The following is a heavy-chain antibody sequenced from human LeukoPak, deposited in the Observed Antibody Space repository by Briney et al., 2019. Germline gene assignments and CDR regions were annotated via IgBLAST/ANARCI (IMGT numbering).Heavy chain of an antibody. Sequence: GGSLTLSWALSGLTFSSYWMHWVRPAPGGGRVWVSCINSEGSSTSYADSVKGRFTLSRDNAKNTLCLQINSLRAEDTAVYYCATRTFGFDYWGQGTLVTVSS. CDR3: ATRTFGFDY. CDR2: INSEGSST. D-gene: IGHD1-14*01. J-gene: IGHJ4*02. CDR1: GLTFSSYW. V-gene: IGHV3-74*01.